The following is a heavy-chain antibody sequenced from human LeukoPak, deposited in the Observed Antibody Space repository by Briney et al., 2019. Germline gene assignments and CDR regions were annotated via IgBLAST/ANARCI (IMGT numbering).Heavy chain of an antibody. Sequence: GGSLRLSCAASGFTFSSYAMPWVRQAPGKGLEWVAVISYDGSNKYYADSVKGRFTISRDNSKNTLYLQMNSLRAEDTAVYYCARGKYYDFWSAEMGYFDYWGQGTLVTVSS. CDR3: ARGKYYDFWSAEMGYFDY. CDR1: GFTFSSYA. D-gene: IGHD3-3*01. V-gene: IGHV3-30-3*01. CDR2: ISYDGSNK. J-gene: IGHJ4*02.